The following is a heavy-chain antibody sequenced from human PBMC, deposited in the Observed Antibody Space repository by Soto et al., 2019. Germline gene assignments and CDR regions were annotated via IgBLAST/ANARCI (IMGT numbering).Heavy chain of an antibody. CDR3: AREAAAERNYYGLDV. J-gene: IGHJ6*02. Sequence: QVQLVQSGPEVRKPGASVKVSCKASGYIFSRYGISWVRQAPGQGLEWMAWISGYNGNTKFGERVQGRVNVTTDTSTSTAYMELRRLRSDDPAVYYCAREAAAERNYYGLDVWGQGTTVIVSS. CDR1: GYIFSRYG. D-gene: IGHD6-13*01. CDR2: ISGYNGNT. V-gene: IGHV1-18*04.